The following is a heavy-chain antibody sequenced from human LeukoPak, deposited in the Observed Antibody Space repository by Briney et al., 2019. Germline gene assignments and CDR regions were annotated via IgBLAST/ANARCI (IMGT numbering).Heavy chain of an antibody. D-gene: IGHD2-2*01. J-gene: IGHJ4*02. Sequence: PGGSLRLSCAASGFTFSSYAMHWVRQAPGKGLEYVLAISTDGGSPYYANSVKGRFTISRDNSKNTLYLQMGSLRAEDMAVYYCARWSSTSCYDYWGQGTLVTVSS. CDR1: GFTFSSYA. CDR2: ISTDGGSP. CDR3: ARWSSTSCYDY. V-gene: IGHV3-64*01.